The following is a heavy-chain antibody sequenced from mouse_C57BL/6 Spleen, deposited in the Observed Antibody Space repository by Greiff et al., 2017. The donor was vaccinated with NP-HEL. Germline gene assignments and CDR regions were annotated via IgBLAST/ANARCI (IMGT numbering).Heavy chain of an antibody. V-gene: IGHV1-26*01. Sequence: EVQLQQSGPELVKPGASVKISCKASGYTFTDYYMNWVQQSHGKSLEWIGDINPNNGGTSYNQKFKGKATLTVDKSSSTAYMELRSLTSEDSAVYYCARGYGYDGAWFAYWGQGTLVTVSA. CDR2: INPNNGGT. J-gene: IGHJ3*01. D-gene: IGHD2-2*01. CDR1: GYTFTDYY. CDR3: ARGYGYDGAWFAY.